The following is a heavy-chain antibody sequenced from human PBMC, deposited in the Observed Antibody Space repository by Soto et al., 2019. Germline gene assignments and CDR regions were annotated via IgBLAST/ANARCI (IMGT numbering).Heavy chain of an antibody. CDR3: AKDRGSNGDFDY. J-gene: IGHJ4*02. V-gene: IGHV1-46*01. CDR2: INPSGGST. CDR1: GYTFTSYY. D-gene: IGHD1-1*01. Sequence: ASVKVSCKASGYTFTSYYMRWVRQAPGQGLEWMGIINPSGGSTSYAQKFQGRVTMTRDTSTSTVYMELNSLRAEDTAVYYCAKDRGSNGDFDYWGQGTLVTVSS.